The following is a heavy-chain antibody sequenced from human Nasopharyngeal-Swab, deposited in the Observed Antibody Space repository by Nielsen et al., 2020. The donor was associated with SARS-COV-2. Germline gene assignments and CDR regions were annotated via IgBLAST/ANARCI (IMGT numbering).Heavy chain of an antibody. CDR1: GFTFSSYA. CDR2: ISYDGSNK. D-gene: IGHD1-26*01. Sequence: GGSLRLSCAASGFTFSSYAMHWVRKAPGKGLEWVAVISYDGSNKYYADSVKGRFTISRDNSKNTLHLQMNSLRAEDTAVYYCARDPNGSYYFAFDYWGQGTLVTVSS. V-gene: IGHV3-30*04. J-gene: IGHJ4*02. CDR3: ARDPNGSYYFAFDY.